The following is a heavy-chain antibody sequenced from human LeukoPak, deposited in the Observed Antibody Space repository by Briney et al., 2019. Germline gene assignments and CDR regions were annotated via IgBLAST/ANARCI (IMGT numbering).Heavy chain of an antibody. CDR1: GYTFTRYD. D-gene: IGHD3-3*01. Sequence: GASVKVSCKASGYTFTRYDMNWVRQATGQGREGMGWMNPNSGKTGYAQKFQGRVTITRNTSIRKAYMELRRQRYDDTAVYYCARDPYWSGNYTGIRYYYYYMDVGGKGTTVTVS. CDR2: MNPNSGKT. V-gene: IGHV1-8*01. CDR3: ARDPYWSGNYTGIRYYYYYMDV. J-gene: IGHJ6*03.